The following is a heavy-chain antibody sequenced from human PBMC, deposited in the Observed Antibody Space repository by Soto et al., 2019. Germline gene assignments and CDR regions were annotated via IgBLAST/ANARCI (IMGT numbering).Heavy chain of an antibody. Sequence: QVQLVESGGGVVQPGRSLRLSCAASGFTFSSYGMHWVRQAPGKGLEWVAVIWYDGSYKYYEDSVKGRFTISRDNSNSTLLLQMSSLRAEDTAVYYCAKDQGMDSSNSPGFDYWGQGTLVTVSS. D-gene: IGHD6-13*01. V-gene: IGHV3-33*06. CDR1: GFTFSSYG. CDR3: AKDQGMDSSNSPGFDY. J-gene: IGHJ4*02. CDR2: IWYDGSYK.